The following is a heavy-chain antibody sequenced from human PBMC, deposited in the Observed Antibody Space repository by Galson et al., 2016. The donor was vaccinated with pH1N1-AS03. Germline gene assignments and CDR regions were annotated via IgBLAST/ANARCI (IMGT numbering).Heavy chain of an antibody. CDR3: ASAPRGSGSSYYFDY. Sequence: SLRLSCAASGFTFNSYWMSWVRQAPGKGPEWVAHINQDGSEKYYVDSVKGRFTISRDNAKNSLYLQMNSLRAEDTAVYYCASAPRGSGSSYYFDYWGQGPLVTVSS. D-gene: IGHD6-6*01. CDR1: GFTFNSYW. CDR2: INQDGSEK. J-gene: IGHJ4*02. V-gene: IGHV3-7*03.